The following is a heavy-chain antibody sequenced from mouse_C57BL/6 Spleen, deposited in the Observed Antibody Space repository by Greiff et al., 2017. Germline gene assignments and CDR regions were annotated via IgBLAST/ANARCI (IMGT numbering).Heavy chain of an antibody. CDR2: IDPENGDT. Sequence: VQLKESGAELVRPGASVTLSCTASGFNIKDDYMHWVKQRPEQGLEWIGWIDPENGDTEYASKFQGKATITADTSSNTAYLQLSSLTSEDTAVYYCTSLGYFDVWGTGTTVTVSS. J-gene: IGHJ1*03. CDR3: TSLGYFDV. V-gene: IGHV14-4*01. D-gene: IGHD2-10*02. CDR1: GFNIKDDY.